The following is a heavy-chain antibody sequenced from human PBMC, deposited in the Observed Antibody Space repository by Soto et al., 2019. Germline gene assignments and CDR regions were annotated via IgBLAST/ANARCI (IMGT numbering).Heavy chain of an antibody. V-gene: IGHV1-2*02. D-gene: IGHD6-19*01. CDR3: ARRSGWYDSISWFDP. CDR1: GYTVTGYY. Sequence: ASVKVSCKASGYTVTGYYMHWVRQAPGQGLEWMGWINPNSGNTNYAQKFQGRVTMTRDTSMSTAYMELRSLRSDDTAVYYCARRSGWYDSISWFDPWGQGTLVTVSS. CDR2: INPNSGNT. J-gene: IGHJ5*02.